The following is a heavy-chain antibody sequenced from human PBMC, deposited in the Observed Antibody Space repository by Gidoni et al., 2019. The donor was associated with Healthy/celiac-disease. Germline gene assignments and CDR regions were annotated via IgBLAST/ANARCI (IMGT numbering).Heavy chain of an antibody. J-gene: IGHJ3*02. D-gene: IGHD6-13*01. V-gene: IGHV3-23*01. CDR1: GFTFSRYA. Sequence: EVQLLESGGGLVQPGGSLRLSCAASGFTFSRYAMSGVRQAPGKGLEWVSAISGSGGSTYYADSVKGRFTISRDNSKNTRYLQMNSLRAEDTAVYYCAKDYGSSSWYDRDAFDIWGQGTMVTVSS. CDR3: AKDYGSSSWYDRDAFDI. CDR2: ISGSGGST.